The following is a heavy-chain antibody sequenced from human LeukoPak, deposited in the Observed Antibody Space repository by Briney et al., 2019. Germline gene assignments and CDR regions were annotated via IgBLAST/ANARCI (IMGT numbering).Heavy chain of an antibody. J-gene: IGHJ6*02. Sequence: PGGSLRLSCAASGFTFSRYWMHWVRQAPGKGLVWVSRIKTDGTYTSCADSVKGRFTISRDNAKSTLYLQMNALRGEDTAVYYCASEEGGLDVWGQGTTVTVSS. CDR3: ASEEGGLDV. CDR1: GFTFSRYW. CDR2: IKTDGTYT. V-gene: IGHV3-74*01.